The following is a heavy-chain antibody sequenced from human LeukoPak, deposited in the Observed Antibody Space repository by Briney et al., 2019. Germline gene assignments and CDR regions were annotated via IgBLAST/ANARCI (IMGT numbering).Heavy chain of an antibody. J-gene: IGHJ6*04. CDR2: IYYSGST. D-gene: IGHD3-10*01. V-gene: IGHV4-39*07. CDR1: GGSSSSSYY. CDR3: ARNRNPLWFGPLDV. Sequence: SETLSLTCTVSGGSSSSSYYWGWIRQPPGKGLEWIGSIYYSGSTYYNPSLKSRVTISVDTSKNQFSLKLSSVTAADTAVYYCARNRNPLWFGPLDVWGKGTTVTISS.